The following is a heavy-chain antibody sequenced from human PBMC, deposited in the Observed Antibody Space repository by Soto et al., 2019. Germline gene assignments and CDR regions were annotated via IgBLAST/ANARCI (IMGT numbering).Heavy chain of an antibody. CDR3: ARDHGTYYYYYGMDV. J-gene: IGHJ6*02. D-gene: IGHD1-1*01. V-gene: IGHV3-33*01. Sequence: GSLRLSCAASGFTFSSYGMHWVRQAPGKGLEWVAVLWYDGSNKYYADSVKGRFTISRDNSKNTLYLQMNSLRAEDTAVYYCARDHGTYYYYYGMDVWGQGTTVTVSS. CDR2: LWYDGSNK. CDR1: GFTFSSYG.